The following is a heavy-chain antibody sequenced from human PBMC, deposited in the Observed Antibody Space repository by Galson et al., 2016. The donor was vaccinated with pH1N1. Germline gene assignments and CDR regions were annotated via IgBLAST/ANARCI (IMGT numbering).Heavy chain of an antibody. Sequence: TLSLTCTVSGGSSSSGGYFWTWIRQHPGEGLQWIGYIHYDGRNNYNPSLKSRVSISLDTSENQFSLELRSVTAADTAVYYCATIPTEYQKPFGWFDPWGQGTLVIVSS. CDR3: ATIPTEYQKPFGWFDP. J-gene: IGHJ5*02. D-gene: IGHD2-2*01. CDR1: GGSSSSGGYF. CDR2: IHYDGRN. V-gene: IGHV4-31*03.